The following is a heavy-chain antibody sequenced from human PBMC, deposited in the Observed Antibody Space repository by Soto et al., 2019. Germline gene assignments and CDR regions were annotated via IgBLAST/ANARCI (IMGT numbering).Heavy chain of an antibody. Sequence: PSETLSLTCTVSGGSISSYYWSWIRQPPGKGLEWIGYIYYSGSTNYNPSLKSRVTISVDTSKNQFSLKLSSVTAADTAVYYCARETYYYDSSGYYYHTFDYWGQGTLVTVPQ. D-gene: IGHD3-22*01. V-gene: IGHV4-59*01. CDR1: GGSISSYY. CDR3: ARETYYYDSSGYYYHTFDY. J-gene: IGHJ4*02. CDR2: IYYSGST.